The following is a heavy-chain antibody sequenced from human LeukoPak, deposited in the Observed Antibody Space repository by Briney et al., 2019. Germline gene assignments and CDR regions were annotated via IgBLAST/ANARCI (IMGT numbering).Heavy chain of an antibody. CDR1: GGSISSYY. CDR3: ARDRRYDFWSGYYTGGSGYFDY. D-gene: IGHD3-3*01. Sequence: PSETLSLTCTVSGGSISSYYWSWIQQPAGKELEWIGRIYTSGSTNYNPSLKSRVTMSVDTSKNQFSLKLSSVSAADTAVYYCARDRRYDFWSGYYTGGSGYFDYWGQGTLVTVSS. CDR2: IYTSGST. J-gene: IGHJ4*02. V-gene: IGHV4-4*07.